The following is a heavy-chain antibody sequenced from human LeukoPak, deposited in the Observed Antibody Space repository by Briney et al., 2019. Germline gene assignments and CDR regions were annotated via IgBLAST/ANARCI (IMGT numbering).Heavy chain of an antibody. CDR1: GFTFNSDW. D-gene: IGHD3-22*01. CDR2: IKEDGSEK. J-gene: IGHJ1*01. V-gene: IGHV3-7*01. CDR3: ATYSSLNRREFQY. Sequence: GGSLRLSCAASGFTFNSDWMNWVRQAPGKGLEWVANIKEDGSEKYYMDSVKGRFTISRDSAKNSLYLQMNSLRAEDTAVYYCATYSSLNRREFQYWGQGTLLTVSS.